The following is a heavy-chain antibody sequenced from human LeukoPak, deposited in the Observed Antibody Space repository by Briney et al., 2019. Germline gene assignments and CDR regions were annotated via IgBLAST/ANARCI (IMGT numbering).Heavy chain of an antibody. CDR1: GFTFSSYG. D-gene: IGHD3-16*01. CDR2: LSGSGGRT. Sequence: GGTLRLSCAASGFTFSSYGMSWVRQAPGKGLEWVSALSGSGGRTYYADSVKGRFTISRDNSKNTLYLQMNSLRAEDTAVYYCAKAGHIGWDYFDYWGQGTLVTVSS. CDR3: AKAGHIGWDYFDY. J-gene: IGHJ4*02. V-gene: IGHV3-23*01.